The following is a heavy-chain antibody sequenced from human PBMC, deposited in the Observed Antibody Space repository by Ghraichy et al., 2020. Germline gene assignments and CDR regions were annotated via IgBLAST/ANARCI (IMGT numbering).Heavy chain of an antibody. Sequence: SETLSLTCTVSGGSISSSSYYWGWIRQPPGKGLEWIGSIYYSGSTYYNPSLKSRVTISVDTSRNQFSLKLSSVTAADTAVYYCARHEGVRVEMATILAFDIWGQGTMVTVSS. J-gene: IGHJ3*02. D-gene: IGHD5-24*01. CDR3: ARHEGVRVEMATILAFDI. CDR2: IYYSGST. V-gene: IGHV4-39*01. CDR1: GGSISSSSYY.